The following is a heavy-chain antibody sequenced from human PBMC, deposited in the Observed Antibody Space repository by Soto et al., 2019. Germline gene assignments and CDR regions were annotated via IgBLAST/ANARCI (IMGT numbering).Heavy chain of an antibody. CDR2: ISAYNGNT. CDR3: ARAPNSSGYYLFDY. D-gene: IGHD3-22*01. CDR1: GYTFTSYG. V-gene: IGHV1-18*04. J-gene: IGHJ4*02. Sequence: ASVKVSGKASGYTFTSYGISWVRQAPGQGLEWMGWISAYNGNTNYAQKLQGRVTMTTDTSTSTAYMELRSLRSDDTAVYYCARAPNSSGYYLFDYWGQGTLVTVSS.